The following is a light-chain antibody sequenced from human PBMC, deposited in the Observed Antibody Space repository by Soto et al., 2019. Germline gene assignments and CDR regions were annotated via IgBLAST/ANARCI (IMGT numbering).Light chain of an antibody. J-gene: IGLJ2*01. Sequence: QSVLTQPASVSGYPGQSITISCTGTSSDVGGSNYVSWYQQYPGKVPKLLINKVSNRPSGVSNRFSGSKSAYTASLTISGLQAEDEADYYCAAWDDSLNGVVFGGGTKVTVL. CDR2: KVS. CDR3: AAWDDSLNGVV. V-gene: IGLV2-14*01. CDR1: SSDVGGSNY.